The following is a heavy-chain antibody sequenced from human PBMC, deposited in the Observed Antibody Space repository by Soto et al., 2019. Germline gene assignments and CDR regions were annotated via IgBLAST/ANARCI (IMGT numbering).Heavy chain of an antibody. V-gene: IGHV3-9*01. Sequence: SLRLSCAASGFTFDDYAMHWVRQAPGKGLEWFSGISWNSGSIGYADSVKGRFTISRDNAKNSLYLQMNSLRAEDTALYYCAKDWAAVVVPAFDYWGQGXLVTVSS. J-gene: IGHJ4*02. CDR2: ISWNSGSI. CDR3: AKDWAAVVVPAFDY. CDR1: GFTFDDYA. D-gene: IGHD3-22*01.